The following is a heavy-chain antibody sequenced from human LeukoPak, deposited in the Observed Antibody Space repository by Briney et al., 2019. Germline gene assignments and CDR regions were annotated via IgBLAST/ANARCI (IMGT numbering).Heavy chain of an antibody. CDR2: ISSSGSTI. D-gene: IGHD2-15*01. Sequence: GGSLRLSCAASGFTFSSYGMSWVRQAPGKGLEWVSYISSSGSTIYYADSVKGRFTISRDNAKNSLYLQMNNLRTEDAAIYYCAKAPVTSCRGAFCYPLDSWGQGTLVTVSS. V-gene: IGHV3-48*04. CDR3: AKAPVTSCRGAFCYPLDS. CDR1: GFTFSSYG. J-gene: IGHJ4*02.